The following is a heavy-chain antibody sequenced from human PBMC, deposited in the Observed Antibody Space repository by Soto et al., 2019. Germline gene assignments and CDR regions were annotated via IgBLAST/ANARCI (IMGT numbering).Heavy chain of an antibody. D-gene: IGHD3-9*01. CDR2: IYYSGST. CDR1: GGSISSGGYY. V-gene: IGHV4-31*03. J-gene: IGHJ4*02. CDR3: ARHPSYDILPRYQYYFDC. Sequence: PSETLSLTCTVSGGSISSGGYYWSWIRQHPGKGLEWIGYIYYSGSTYYNPSLKSRVTISVDTSKNQFSLKLSSVTAADTAVYYCARHPSYDILPRYQYYFDCWGQGSLVTVSS.